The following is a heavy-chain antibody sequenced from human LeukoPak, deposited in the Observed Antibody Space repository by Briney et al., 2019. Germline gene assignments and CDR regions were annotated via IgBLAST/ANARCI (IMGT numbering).Heavy chain of an antibody. D-gene: IGHD2-21*01. CDR3: ARDEVDCYGMDV. J-gene: IGHJ6*02. Sequence: ASVKVSCKASGYTFTRPALHWVRQAPGQRLEWMGWTSNYNGNTKYSEKFQGRVTITRDTSANIVYMELNSLRSQDTGVYYCARDEVDCYGMDVWGQGTTITVSS. V-gene: IGHV1-3*04. CDR1: GYTFTRPA. CDR2: TSNYNGNT.